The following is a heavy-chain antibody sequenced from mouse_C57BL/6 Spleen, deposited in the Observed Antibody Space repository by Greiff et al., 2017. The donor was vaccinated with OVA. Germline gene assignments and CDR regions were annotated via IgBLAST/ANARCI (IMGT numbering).Heavy chain of an antibody. D-gene: IGHD1-1*01. V-gene: IGHV1-18*01. Sequence: EVQLVESGPELVKPGASVKIPCKASGYTFTDSNMDWVKQSHGTSLEWIGDINPNNGGTIYNQKFKGKATLTVDKSSSTAYMELRSLTSEDTAVYYCARRENYYGSSTWYFDVWGTGTTVTVSS. CDR3: ARRENYYGSSTWYFDV. CDR1: GYTFTDSN. CDR2: INPNNGGT. J-gene: IGHJ1*03.